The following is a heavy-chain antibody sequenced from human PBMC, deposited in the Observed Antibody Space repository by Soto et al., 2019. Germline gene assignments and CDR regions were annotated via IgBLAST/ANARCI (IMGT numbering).Heavy chain of an antibody. CDR1: GFTFSSYG. CDR2: IWSDGSNK. V-gene: IGHV3-33*01. J-gene: IGHJ4*02. D-gene: IGHD3-22*01. CDR3: ARYYYDSSGYYPL. Sequence: QVQLVESGGGVVQPGRSLRLSCAASGFTFSSYGMHWVRQAPGKGLEWVAVIWSDGSNKYYADSVKGRFTISRDNSKNPLYLQMISVRAEDTAVYYCARYYYDSSGYYPLWGQGPLVTVSS.